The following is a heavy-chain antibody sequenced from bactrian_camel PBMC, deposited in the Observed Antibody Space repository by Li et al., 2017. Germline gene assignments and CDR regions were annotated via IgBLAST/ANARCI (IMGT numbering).Heavy chain of an antibody. D-gene: IGHD7*01. J-gene: IGHJ4*01. CDR2: IGSGGQT. CDR3: APDGMCPPGGGCSIICRFNH. V-gene: IGHV3S53*01. Sequence: VQLVESGGGSVQAGGSLTLSCAVRENIRDTYSMGWFRRAPGKEREPIATIGSGGQTTYADSVKGRFTISRDTATNTLYLQADNLKPEDTAMYYCAPDGMCPPGGGCSIICRFNHWGQGTQVTVS. CDR1: ENIRDTYS.